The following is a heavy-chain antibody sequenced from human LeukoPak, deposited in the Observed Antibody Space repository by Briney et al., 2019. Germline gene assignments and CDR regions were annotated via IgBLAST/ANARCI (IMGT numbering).Heavy chain of an antibody. V-gene: IGHV3-30-3*01. CDR1: GFTVSSNY. J-gene: IGHJ4*02. D-gene: IGHD3-22*01. CDR3: ARDLRTDYYDSSASDY. CDR2: ISYDGSNK. Sequence: GGSLRLSCAASGFTVSSNYMSWVRQAPGKGLEWVAVISYDGSNKYYADSVKGRFTISRDNFKNTLYLQMNSLRAEDTAVYYCARDLRTDYYDSSASDYWGQGTLVTVSS.